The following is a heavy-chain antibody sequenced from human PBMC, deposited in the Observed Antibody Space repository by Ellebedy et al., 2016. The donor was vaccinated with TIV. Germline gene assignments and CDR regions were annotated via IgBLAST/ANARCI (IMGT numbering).Heavy chain of an antibody. J-gene: IGHJ4*02. D-gene: IGHD5-12*01. CDR1: GLSVSGNY. Sequence: GESLKISXVASGLSVSGNYMSWVRQAPGKGLEWVSVLYSGGSTYYPDSVKGRFTISRDNSNNTLYLQMNSLRAEDTAVYYCARGGAYDSSDYWGQGTLVTVSS. CDR3: ARGGAYDSSDY. CDR2: LYSGGST. V-gene: IGHV3-53*01.